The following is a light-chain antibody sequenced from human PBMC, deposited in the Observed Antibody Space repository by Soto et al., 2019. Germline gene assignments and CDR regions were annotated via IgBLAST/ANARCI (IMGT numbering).Light chain of an antibody. Sequence: DIEMTQSPSSLSASVGDRVTITCRASESISTYLNWYQKNPGKAPKSLIYGASTLQSGVPSRFSGSGSGTDFTLTISSLQPEEFATYFCHQKYRLPRTFGQGTKVDIK. CDR3: HQKYRLPRT. V-gene: IGKV1-39*01. CDR2: GAS. CDR1: ESISTY. J-gene: IGKJ1*01.